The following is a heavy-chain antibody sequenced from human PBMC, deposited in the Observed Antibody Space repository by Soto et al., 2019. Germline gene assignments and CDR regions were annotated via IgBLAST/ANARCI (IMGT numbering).Heavy chain of an antibody. D-gene: IGHD2-15*01. Sequence: GGSLRLSCAASGFTFSSYGMHWVRQAPGKGLEWVAVISYDGSNKYYADSVKGRFTISRDNSKNTLYLQMNSLRAEDTAVYYCANRSAFDYWGQGTLVTVYS. J-gene: IGHJ4*02. V-gene: IGHV3-30*18. CDR1: GFTFSSYG. CDR2: ISYDGSNK. CDR3: ANRSAFDY.